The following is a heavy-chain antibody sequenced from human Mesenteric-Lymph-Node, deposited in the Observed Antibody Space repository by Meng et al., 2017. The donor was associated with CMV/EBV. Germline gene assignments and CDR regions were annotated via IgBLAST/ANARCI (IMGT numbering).Heavy chain of an antibody. J-gene: IGHJ4*02. V-gene: IGHV3-66*02. CDR1: GFTVSSNY. CDR2: IYSDGTT. CDR3: ARGPERWELLDS. Sequence: GGSLRLSCAVSGFTVSSNYMSWVRQAPGKGLEWVSVIYSDGTTYYADSVKGRFTISRDNSKNTLYLQMNTLRTEDTAVYYCARGPERWELLDSWGQGTLVIVSS. D-gene: IGHD1-26*01.